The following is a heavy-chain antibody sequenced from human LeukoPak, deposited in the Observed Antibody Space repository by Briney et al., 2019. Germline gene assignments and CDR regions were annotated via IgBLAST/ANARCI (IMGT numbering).Heavy chain of an antibody. J-gene: IGHJ4*02. CDR2: INPNSGGT. V-gene: IGHV1-2*02. Sequence: GASVKVSFTASGYTFTGYYMHWVRQAPGQGLEWMGWINPNSGGTNYAQKFQGRVTMTRDTSISTAYMELSRLRSDDTAVYYCARGPDGYYYDSSGYYYVYWGQGTLVTVSS. CDR1: GYTFTGYY. D-gene: IGHD3-22*01. CDR3: ARGPDGYYYDSSGYYYVY.